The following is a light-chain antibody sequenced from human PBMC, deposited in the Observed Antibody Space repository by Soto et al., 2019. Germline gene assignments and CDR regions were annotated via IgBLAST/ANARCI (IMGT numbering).Light chain of an antibody. CDR2: GAS. V-gene: IGKV3-20*01. Sequence: EIVFTHSPDTLSFSPVERATLSCRASQSLSNNIYLAWYQQKPGQAPRLLIYGASTRAAGIPATFSGSGSGTDFTLTISRLEPEDFAVYFCQQYSNSPQTFGQGTKVDIK. CDR3: QQYSNSPQT. CDR1: QSLSNNIY. J-gene: IGKJ1*01.